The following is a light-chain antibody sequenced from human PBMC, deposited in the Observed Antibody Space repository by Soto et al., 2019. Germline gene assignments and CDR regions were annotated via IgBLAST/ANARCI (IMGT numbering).Light chain of an antibody. CDR1: QSVSSSY. CDR2: DVS. V-gene: IGKV3-20*01. J-gene: IGKJ4*01. Sequence: EIVLTQSPGTLSLSPGERATLSCRASQSVSSSYLAWYQQKPGQAPRLLIYDVSTRATGIPDRFSGSGSGTDFTLTTSRLEPEDFAVYYCQQYTNLPLTFGGGTKVEIK. CDR3: QQYTNLPLT.